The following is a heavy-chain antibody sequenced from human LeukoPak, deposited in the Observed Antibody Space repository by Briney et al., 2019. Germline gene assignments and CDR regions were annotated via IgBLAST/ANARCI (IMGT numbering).Heavy chain of an antibody. V-gene: IGHV1-24*01. CDR2: FDPEDGET. CDR1: GYTLTELS. J-gene: IGHJ4*02. Sequence: ASVKVSCKVSGYTLTELSMHWVRQAPGKGLEWMGGFDPEDGETIYALKFQGRVTMTEDTSTDTAYMELSSLRSEDTAVYYCATVRGMITFGGVIPYYFDYWGQGTLVTVSS. CDR3: ATVRGMITFGGVIPYYFDY. D-gene: IGHD3-16*02.